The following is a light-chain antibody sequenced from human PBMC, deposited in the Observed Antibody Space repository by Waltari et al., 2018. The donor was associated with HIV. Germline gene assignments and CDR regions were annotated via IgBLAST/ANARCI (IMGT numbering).Light chain of an antibody. Sequence: DLVMTQSPDSLGVSLGERATITCKSTQSVLYRSNNRNYLAWYQQKPGQPPKLLIYWASTRESGVPDRFSGRGSGTDFTLTISSLQAEDVAVYYCQQYYSTPWTFGQGTKVEIK. CDR1: QSVLYRSNNRNY. J-gene: IGKJ1*01. V-gene: IGKV4-1*01. CDR2: WAS. CDR3: QQYYSTPWT.